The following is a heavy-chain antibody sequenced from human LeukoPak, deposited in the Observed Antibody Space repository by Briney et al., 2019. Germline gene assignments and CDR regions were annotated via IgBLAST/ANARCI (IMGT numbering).Heavy chain of an antibody. J-gene: IGHJ3*02. CDR1: GGTFSSYA. D-gene: IGHD3-22*01. CDR3: ARESTTYDSSGYRHLYAFDI. Sequence: ASVKVSCKASGGTFSSYAISWVRQAPGQGLEWMGWISAYNGNTNYAQKLQGRVTMTTDTSTSTAYMELRGLRSDDTAVYYCARESTTYDSSGYRHLYAFDIWGQGTMVTVSS. CDR2: ISAYNGNT. V-gene: IGHV1-18*01.